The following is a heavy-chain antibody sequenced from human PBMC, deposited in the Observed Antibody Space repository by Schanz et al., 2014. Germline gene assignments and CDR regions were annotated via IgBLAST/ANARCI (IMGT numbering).Heavy chain of an antibody. D-gene: IGHD2-15*01. CDR1: GFTFSSYS. V-gene: IGHV3-23*04. J-gene: IGHJ5*01. CDR3: AKTPREYCNYDNCPNWFDS. CDR2: ISASGGTT. Sequence: EVQLVESGGGLVQPGGSLRLSCTASGFTFSSYSMNWVRQAPGKGLEWVSAISASGGTTYYADSVKGRFTISRDNSKTTLYLQMNSLTAEDAAVYYCAKTPREYCNYDNCPNWFDSWGQGTLVTVSS.